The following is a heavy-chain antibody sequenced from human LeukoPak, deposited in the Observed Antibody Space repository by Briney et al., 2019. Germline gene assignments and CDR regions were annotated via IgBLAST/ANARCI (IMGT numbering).Heavy chain of an antibody. Sequence: GSLRLSCAASGFTFSSYSMNWVRQAPGKGLEWVSSISSSSSYIYYADSVKGRFTISRDNAKNSLYLQMNSLRAEDTAVYYCVVGHTQSKDYDFWSSYFDYWGQGTLVTVSS. CDR3: VVGHTQSKDYDFWSSYFDY. CDR2: ISSSSSYI. J-gene: IGHJ4*02. V-gene: IGHV3-21*01. D-gene: IGHD3-3*01. CDR1: GFTFSSYS.